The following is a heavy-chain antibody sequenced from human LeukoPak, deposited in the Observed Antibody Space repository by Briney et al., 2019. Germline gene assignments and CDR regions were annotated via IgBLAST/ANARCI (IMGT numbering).Heavy chain of an antibody. CDR3: AKIVQFTAATGTGLDY. V-gene: IGHV3-33*06. D-gene: IGHD6-13*01. Sequence: GGSLRLSCAASGFTFSSYAMHWVRQAPGKGLDWVAVIWYDGSYIYYADSVKGRFTISRDNSKNTMYLQMNSLRAEDTAVYYCAKIVQFTAATGTGLDYWGQGTLVTVSP. J-gene: IGHJ4*02. CDR2: IWYDGSYI. CDR1: GFTFSSYA.